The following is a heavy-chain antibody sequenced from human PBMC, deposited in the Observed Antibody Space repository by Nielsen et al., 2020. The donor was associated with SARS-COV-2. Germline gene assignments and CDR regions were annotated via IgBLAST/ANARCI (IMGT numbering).Heavy chain of an antibody. V-gene: IGHV1-69*04. J-gene: IGHJ4*02. D-gene: IGHD3-10*01. Sequence: SVKVSCKASGGTFSSYAISWVRQAPGQGLEWMGRIIPILGIANYAQKFQGRVTITADKSTSTAYMELSSLRSEDTAVYYCARARLWFGELLHIDYWGQGTLVTVSS. CDR3: ARARLWFGELLHIDY. CDR1: GGTFSSYA. CDR2: IIPILGIA.